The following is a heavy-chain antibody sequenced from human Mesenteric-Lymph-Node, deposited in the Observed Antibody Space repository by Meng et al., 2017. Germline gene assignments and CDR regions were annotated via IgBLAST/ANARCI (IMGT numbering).Heavy chain of an antibody. D-gene: IGHD5-12*01. V-gene: IGHV4-4*02. CDR2: IYHSGST. J-gene: IGHJ4*02. Sequence: QVHLQGSGQGQWPPSGSLTLTGAVSGGSISSSNGWSWVRHPPGNGLELIGEIYHSGSTNYNPALKSRVTISVDKSKNQFPLRLSSVTAADTAVYYCARGSRLRQLDYWGQGTLVTVSS. CDR1: GGSISSSNG. CDR3: ARGSRLRQLDY.